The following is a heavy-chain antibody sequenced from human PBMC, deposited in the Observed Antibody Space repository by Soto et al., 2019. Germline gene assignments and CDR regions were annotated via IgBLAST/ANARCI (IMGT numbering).Heavy chain of an antibody. J-gene: IGHJ4*02. D-gene: IGHD3-3*01. CDR2: MNPNSGST. CDR3: ARGGLVYGGVDY. Sequence: QVQLVQSGAEVKKPGASVKVSCKASGYTFTSYDLSWVPQATGQGLEWMGWMNPNSGSTVYAQKFQGXVXXXAXXSISKAYMELSSLRSEDTAVYYCARGGLVYGGVDYWGQGTLVTVSS. V-gene: IGHV1-8*01. CDR1: GYTFTSYD.